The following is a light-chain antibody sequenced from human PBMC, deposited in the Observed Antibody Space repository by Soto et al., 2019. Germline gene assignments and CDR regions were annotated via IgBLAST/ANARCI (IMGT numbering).Light chain of an antibody. CDR1: QTISSS. Sequence: DIQMTQSPSSLSASVGDRVTITCRASQTISSSLNWYQQRPGKAPNLLIYASSSLQSGVPPRFSGSGSGTDFTLTISSLQPEDFATYYCQQTYPTPITFGQGTRLDIK. CDR3: QQTYPTPIT. V-gene: IGKV1-39*01. J-gene: IGKJ5*01. CDR2: ASS.